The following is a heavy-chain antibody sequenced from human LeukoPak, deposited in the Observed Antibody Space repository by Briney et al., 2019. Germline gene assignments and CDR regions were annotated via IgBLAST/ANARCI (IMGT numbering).Heavy chain of an antibody. V-gene: IGHV3-48*03. J-gene: IGHJ6*02. CDR1: GFTFSNYE. CDR2: ISGSGGTI. CDR3: ARFRQQIAYFYYYAVDV. D-gene: IGHD3-10*01. Sequence: GGSLRLSCAASGFTFSNYEMNWVRQAPGKGLEWVSYISGSGGTIYNAGSVEGRFTISRDNAKNSLYLQMNSLTAEDTAVYYCARFRQQIAYFYYYAVDVWGQGTTVTVSS.